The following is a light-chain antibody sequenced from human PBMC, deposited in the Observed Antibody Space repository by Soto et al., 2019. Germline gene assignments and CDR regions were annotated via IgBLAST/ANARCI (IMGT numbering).Light chain of an antibody. Sequence: EIVLTQSPGTLSLSPGERATLSCRASQSVSNNYLAWYQQKPGQAPRLLIYGASNRATGIPDRFSGSGSGPDFTLTISRLEPEDCAVYYCQQYGSSGTFGQGTKVEIK. V-gene: IGKV3-20*01. J-gene: IGKJ1*01. CDR1: QSVSNNY. CDR2: GAS. CDR3: QQYGSSGT.